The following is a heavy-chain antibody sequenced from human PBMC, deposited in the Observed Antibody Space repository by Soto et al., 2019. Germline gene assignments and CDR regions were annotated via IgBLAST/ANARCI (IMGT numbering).Heavy chain of an antibody. Sequence: ASVKVSCKASGYTLTTYYMHWVRQALGQGLEWMGIINPSGGSTSYAQKFQGRITITRDTSTSTVYMELSSLRSEDTAVYYCARDDYGDNSGDFGYWGQGTLVTVSS. V-gene: IGHV1-46*01. CDR2: INPSGGST. CDR1: GYTLTTYY. CDR3: ARDDYGDNSGDFGY. J-gene: IGHJ4*02. D-gene: IGHD4-17*01.